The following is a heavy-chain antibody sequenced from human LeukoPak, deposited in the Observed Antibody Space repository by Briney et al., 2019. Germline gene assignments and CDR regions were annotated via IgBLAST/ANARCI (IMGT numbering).Heavy chain of an antibody. D-gene: IGHD2-15*01. Sequence: PSETLSLTCTVSGGSISGGSYYWSWIRQPPGKGLEWIGYIYTSGSTNYNPSLKSRVTISVDTSKNQFSLKLSSVTAADTAVYYCARDFNRRGVVVVAATQNWFDPWGQGTLVTVSS. CDR1: GGSISGGSYY. J-gene: IGHJ5*02. V-gene: IGHV4-61*01. CDR3: ARDFNRRGVVVVAATQNWFDP. CDR2: IYTSGST.